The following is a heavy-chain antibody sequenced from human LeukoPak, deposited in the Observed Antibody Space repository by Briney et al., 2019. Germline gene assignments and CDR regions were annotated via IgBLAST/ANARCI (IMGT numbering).Heavy chain of an antibody. J-gene: IGHJ4*02. D-gene: IGHD6-13*01. V-gene: IGHV3-21*01. CDR3: ARDSSSWHFSIYYFDY. CDR2: ISSSSSYI. CDR1: GFTFSSYS. Sequence: GGSLRLSCAASGFTFSSYSMNWVRQAPGKGLEWVSSISSSSSYIYYADSVKGRFTISRDNAKNSLYLQMNSLRAEDTAVYYCARDSSSWHFSIYYFDYWGQGTLVTVSS.